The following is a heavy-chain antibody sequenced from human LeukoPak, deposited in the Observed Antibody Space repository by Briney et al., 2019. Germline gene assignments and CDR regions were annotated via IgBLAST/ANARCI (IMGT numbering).Heavy chain of an antibody. Sequence: GGSLRLSCAASGFTFSSYGMHWVRQAPGKGLEWVAVIWYDGSNKYYADSVKGRFTISRDNSKNTLYPQMSSLKASDTAMYYCARQGPPYYDFWSAGFDYWGQGTLVTVSS. CDR3: ARQGPPYYDFWSAGFDY. D-gene: IGHD3-3*01. CDR2: IWYDGSNK. CDR1: GFTFSSYG. J-gene: IGHJ4*02. V-gene: IGHV3-33*01.